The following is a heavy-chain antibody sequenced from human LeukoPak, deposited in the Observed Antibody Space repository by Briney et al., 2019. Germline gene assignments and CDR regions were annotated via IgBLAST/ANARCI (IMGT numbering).Heavy chain of an antibody. CDR3: ARDHVNWFDP. CDR1: GASITSYY. V-gene: IGHV4-4*07. J-gene: IGHJ5*02. Sequence: PSETLSLTCTVSGASITSYYWSWIRQPAGKGLEWIGRIYTSGSTNYNPSLKSRITISVDTSKNQFSLKLSSVTAADTAVYYCARDHVNWFDPWGQGTLVTVSS. CDR2: IYTSGST.